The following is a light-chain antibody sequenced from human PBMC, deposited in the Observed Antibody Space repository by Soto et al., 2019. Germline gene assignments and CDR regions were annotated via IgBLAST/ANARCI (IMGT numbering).Light chain of an antibody. CDR1: QSVTDSS. Sequence: EVVLTQSPGTLSLSPGERANLSCRASQSVTDSSVAWYQQKPGQAPRLLISGACNVAAGIPDRFSGSRSGTDFTLTISALQPEDFAVYYWQRYGSSSSTFGQGTKVEIK. J-gene: IGKJ2*01. CDR3: QRYGSSSST. V-gene: IGKV3-20*01. CDR2: GAC.